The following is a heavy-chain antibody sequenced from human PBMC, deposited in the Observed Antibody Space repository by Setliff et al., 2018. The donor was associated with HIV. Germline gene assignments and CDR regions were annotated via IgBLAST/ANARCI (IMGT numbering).Heavy chain of an antibody. CDR3: ASHAPYTSSWNAAAFDI. D-gene: IGHD6-13*01. J-gene: IGHJ3*02. CDR1: GGSISGYY. V-gene: IGHV4-59*01. Sequence: SETLSLTCTVSGGSISGYYWSWIRQPPGKGLEWIGYITYSGSTKYNPSLKSRVTISIDTSKNQFSLKLSSVTPADTAVYYCASHAPYTSSWNAAAFDIWGQGTVVTVSS. CDR2: ITYSGST.